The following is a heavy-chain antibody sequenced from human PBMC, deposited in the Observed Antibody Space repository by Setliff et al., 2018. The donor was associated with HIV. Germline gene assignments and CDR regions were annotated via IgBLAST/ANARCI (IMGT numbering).Heavy chain of an antibody. CDR2: IYQSGST. CDR1: GASMRGHY. CDR3: ARGPLTIFGVVIIPNYFDY. V-gene: IGHV4-38-2*02. D-gene: IGHD3-3*01. J-gene: IGHJ4*02. Sequence: SEPLSLTCTVSGASMRGHYWGWIRQPPGKGLEWIGSIYQSGSTYYNPSLKSRVTISVDTSKNQFSLKLSSVTAADTAVYYCARGPLTIFGVVIIPNYFDYWGQGTLVTVSS.